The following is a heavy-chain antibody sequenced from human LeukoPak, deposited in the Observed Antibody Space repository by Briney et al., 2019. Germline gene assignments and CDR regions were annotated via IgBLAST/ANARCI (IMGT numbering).Heavy chain of an antibody. CDR1: GGSFSGYY. Sequence: PSETLSLTCAVYGGSFSGYYWSWIRQPPGEGLEWIGEINHSGSTNYNPSLKSRVTISVDTSKNQFSLKLSSVTAADTAVYYCASRRNSSGYYYGRYFDYWGQGTLVTVSS. CDR3: ASRRNSSGYYYGRYFDY. J-gene: IGHJ4*02. V-gene: IGHV4-34*01. D-gene: IGHD3-22*01. CDR2: INHSGST.